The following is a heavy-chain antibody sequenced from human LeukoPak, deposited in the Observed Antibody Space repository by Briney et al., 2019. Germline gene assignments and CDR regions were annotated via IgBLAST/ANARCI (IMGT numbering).Heavy chain of an antibody. CDR2: IYYSGST. Sequence: SETLSLTCTVSGGSISSYYWSWLRQPPGKGVEWIGYIYYSGSTNYNPSLKSRVSISVDTSKNQFSLKLSSVTAADTAVYYCARSVVPDYWGQGTLVTVSS. V-gene: IGHV4-59*01. CDR1: GGSISSYY. J-gene: IGHJ4*02. CDR3: ARSVVPDY. D-gene: IGHD2-2*01.